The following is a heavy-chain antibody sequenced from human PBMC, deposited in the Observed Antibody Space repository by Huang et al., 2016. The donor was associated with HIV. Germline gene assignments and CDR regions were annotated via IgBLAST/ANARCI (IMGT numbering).Heavy chain of an antibody. CDR1: GFTFHIYT. CDR3: AKDLNVGGVAGLDY. J-gene: IGHJ4*02. CDR2: IRGSGSST. D-gene: IGHD6-19*01. Sequence: EVQLLESGGGLVQPGGSLRLSCVASGFTFHIYTMNWVRQAPGKGLDWVSGIRGSGSSTYYADSVKGRFTISRDNSKNTLYLQMNSLRAEDTAVYFCAKDLNVGGVAGLDYWGQGTLATVSS. V-gene: IGHV3-23*01.